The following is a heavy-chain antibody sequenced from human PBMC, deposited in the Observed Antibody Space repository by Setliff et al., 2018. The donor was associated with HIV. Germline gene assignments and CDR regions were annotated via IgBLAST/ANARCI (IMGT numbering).Heavy chain of an antibody. CDR2: IYWNDDK. D-gene: IGHD3-10*01. J-gene: IGHJ3*02. Sequence: SGPTLVNPTQTLTLTCTFSGFSLSTNGVAVGWIRQPPGKALEWLALIYWNDDKRYRPSLESRLTITKDISKNQVVLTMTNMDPVDTAIYYCAHSVSSGSYYNPDAFDIWGQGTMVTV. CDR1: GFSLSTNGVA. V-gene: IGHV2-5*01. CDR3: AHSVSSGSYYNPDAFDI.